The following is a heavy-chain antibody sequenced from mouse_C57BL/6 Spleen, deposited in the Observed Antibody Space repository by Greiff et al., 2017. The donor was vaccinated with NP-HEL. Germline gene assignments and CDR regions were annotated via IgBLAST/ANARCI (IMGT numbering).Heavy chain of an antibody. CDR1: GYTFTSYG. V-gene: IGHV1-81*01. J-gene: IGHJ2*01. Sequence: LVESGAELARPGASVKLSCKASGYTFTSYGISWVKQRTGQGLEWIGEIYPRSGNTYYNEKFKGKATLTADKSSSTAYMELRSLTSEDSAVYFCASRGLYYDHDPDYWGQGTTLTVSS. CDR3: ASRGLYYDHDPDY. CDR2: IYPRSGNT. D-gene: IGHD2-4*01.